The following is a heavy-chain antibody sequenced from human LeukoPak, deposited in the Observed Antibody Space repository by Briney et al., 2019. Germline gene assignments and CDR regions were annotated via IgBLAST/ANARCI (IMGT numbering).Heavy chain of an antibody. V-gene: IGHV4-61*02. Sequence: PSQTLSLTCAVSGGSISSGGYSWSWIRQPAGKGLEWIGRIYTSGSTNYNPSLKSRVTISVDTSKNQFSLKLSSVTAADTAVYYCARDLMVRGVIPYYYYMDVWGKGTTVTVSS. D-gene: IGHD3-10*01. CDR3: ARDLMVRGVIPYYYYMDV. J-gene: IGHJ6*03. CDR2: IYTSGST. CDR1: GGSISSGGYS.